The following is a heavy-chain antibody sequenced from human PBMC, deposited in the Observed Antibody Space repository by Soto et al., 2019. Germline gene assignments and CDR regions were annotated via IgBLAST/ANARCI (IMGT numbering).Heavy chain of an antibody. D-gene: IGHD2-21*01. CDR1: GGSISSSSYY. Sequence: QLQLQESGPGLVKPSETLSLTCTVSGGSISSSSYYWGWIRQPPGKGLEWIGSIYYSGSTYYNPSLKSRVPISVDTSKNQFSLKLSSVTTADTAVYYCARQNPHIVVLNWFDPWGQGTLVTVSS. J-gene: IGHJ5*02. CDR2: IYYSGST. CDR3: ARQNPHIVVLNWFDP. V-gene: IGHV4-39*01.